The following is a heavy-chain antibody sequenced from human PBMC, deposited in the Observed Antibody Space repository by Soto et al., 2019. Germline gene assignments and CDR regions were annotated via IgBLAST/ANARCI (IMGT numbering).Heavy chain of an antibody. Sequence: GGSLRLSCAASGFTFSSYAMSWVRQAPGKGLEWVSAISGSGGSTYYADSVKGRFTISRDNSKNTLYLQMNSLRAEDTAVYYCAKDAGCSSTSCYMGNFDYWGQGTLVTVSS. CDR3: AKDAGCSSTSCYMGNFDY. CDR1: GFTFSSYA. CDR2: ISGSGGST. D-gene: IGHD2-2*02. V-gene: IGHV3-23*01. J-gene: IGHJ4*02.